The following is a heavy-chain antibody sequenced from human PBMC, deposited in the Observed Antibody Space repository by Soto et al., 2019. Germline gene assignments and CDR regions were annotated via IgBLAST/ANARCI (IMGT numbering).Heavy chain of an antibody. CDR2: IYSGGST. D-gene: IGHD6-19*01. V-gene: IGHV3-66*01. CDR1: GFTFSNAW. CDR3: ARLAVDDAFDI. J-gene: IGHJ3*02. Sequence: GGSLRLSCAASGFTFSNAWMSWVRQAPGKGLEWVSVIYSGGSTYYADSVKGRFTISRDNSKNTLYLQMNSLRAEDTAVYYCARLAVDDAFDIWGQGTMVTVSS.